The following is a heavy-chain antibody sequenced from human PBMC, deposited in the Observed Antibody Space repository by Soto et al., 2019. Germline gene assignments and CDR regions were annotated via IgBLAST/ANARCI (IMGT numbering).Heavy chain of an antibody. Sequence: ASVKVSCKASGYTFTSYGISWVRQAPGQGLEWMGWISAYNGNTNYAQKLQGRVTMTTDTSTSTAYMELRSLRSDDTAVYYCASNSEYSSPYYYYYYYMDVWGKGTTVTVSS. CDR3: ASNSEYSSPYYYYYYYMDV. CDR2: ISAYNGNT. CDR1: GYTFTSYG. J-gene: IGHJ6*03. D-gene: IGHD6-6*01. V-gene: IGHV1-18*01.